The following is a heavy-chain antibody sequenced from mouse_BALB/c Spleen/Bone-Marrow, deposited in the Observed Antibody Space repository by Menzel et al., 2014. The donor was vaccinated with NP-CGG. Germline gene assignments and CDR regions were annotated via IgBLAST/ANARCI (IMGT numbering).Heavy chain of an antibody. CDR1: GFSLTSYG. V-gene: IGHV2-9*02. CDR2: IWAGGST. Sequence: VKLVESGPGLVAPSRSLSITCTVSGFSLTSYGVHWVRQPPGKGLEWLRVIWAGGSTNYNSALMSRLSISKDNSESQVFLKMNSLQTDDTAIYYCARDRGYYKDVGDYWGQGTTLSVSS. D-gene: IGHD2-3*01. J-gene: IGHJ2*01. CDR3: ARDRGYYKDVGDY.